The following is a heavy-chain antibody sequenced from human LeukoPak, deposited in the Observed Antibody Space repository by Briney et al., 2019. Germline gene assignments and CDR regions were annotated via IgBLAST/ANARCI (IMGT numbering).Heavy chain of an antibody. J-gene: IGHJ1*01. CDR2: LHPNSGGT. V-gene: IGHV1-2*02. D-gene: IGHD6-19*01. Sequence: ASVKVSCKASGYTFTGYYLHWVRQAPGQGLEWVGWLHPNSGGTNYAQKFQGRVTMTRDTSISTAYMELSSLRSDDTAVYYCAGLAAVPGWGQGTLVTVSS. CDR1: GYTFTGYY. CDR3: AGLAAVPG.